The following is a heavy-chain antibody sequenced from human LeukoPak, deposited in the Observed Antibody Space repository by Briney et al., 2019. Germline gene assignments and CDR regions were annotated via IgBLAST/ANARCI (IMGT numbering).Heavy chain of an antibody. CDR3: ARLIHYDSSGYYYAFDY. Sequence: PSETLSLTCTVSGGSISSYYWSWVRQPPGKGLEWIGFVYYTGSTNYSPSLKSRVTISVDTSKNQFSLKLSSVTAADTAVYYCARLIHYDSSGYYYAFDYWGQGTLVTVSS. CDR2: VYYTGST. CDR1: GGSISSYY. V-gene: IGHV4-59*08. D-gene: IGHD3-22*01. J-gene: IGHJ4*02.